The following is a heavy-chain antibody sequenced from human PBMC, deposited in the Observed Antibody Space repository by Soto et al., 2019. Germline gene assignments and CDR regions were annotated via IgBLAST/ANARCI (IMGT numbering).Heavy chain of an antibody. CDR1: GFTFSRLW. CDR3: ATNMQARLWLILLENVFDT. D-gene: IGHD6-19*01. J-gene: IGHJ3*02. CDR2: IKGDGSER. Sequence: EVQLVESGGGLVQPGGSLRLSCAASGFTFSRLWMSWVRQAPGKGLEWVANIKGDGSERYYADSVKGRFTISRDNAKNSLYLQMNSLRAEDTAVYYCATNMQARLWLILLENVFDTWGQGTMVSVSP. V-gene: IGHV3-7*01.